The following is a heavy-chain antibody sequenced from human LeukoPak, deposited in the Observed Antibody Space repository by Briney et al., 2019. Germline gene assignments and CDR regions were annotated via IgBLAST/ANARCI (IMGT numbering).Heavy chain of an antibody. Sequence: ASVKVSCKASGYTFTSYGISWVRQAPGQGLEWMGWIRVHNGDTYYAQNVQARVTMSTDTSTSTAYMELRSLRADDTAMYYCARVVPESRYYYYYDMDVWGQGTTVTVSS. CDR2: IRVHNGDT. CDR1: GYTFTSYG. J-gene: IGHJ6*02. D-gene: IGHD2-2*01. V-gene: IGHV1-18*01. CDR3: ARVVPESRYYYYYDMDV.